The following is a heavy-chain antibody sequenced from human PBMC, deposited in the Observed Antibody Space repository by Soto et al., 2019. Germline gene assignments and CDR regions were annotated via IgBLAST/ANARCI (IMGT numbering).Heavy chain of an antibody. CDR3: AREGRSGQEWGKIDY. CDR2: IYSGGST. CDR1: GFTVSSNY. D-gene: IGHD3-16*01. Sequence: EVQLVESGGGLVQPGGSLRLSCAASGFTVSSNYMSWVRQAPGKGLEWVSVIYSGGSTYYADSVKGRFTISRDKSKNTLYLQMNSLRAEDTAVYYCAREGRSGQEWGKIDYWGQGTLVTVSS. V-gene: IGHV3-66*01. J-gene: IGHJ4*02.